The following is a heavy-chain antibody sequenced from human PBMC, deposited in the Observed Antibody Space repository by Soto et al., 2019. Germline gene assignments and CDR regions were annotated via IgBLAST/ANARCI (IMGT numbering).Heavy chain of an antibody. J-gene: IGHJ4*02. CDR3: AKDLSSITIFGGFDY. CDR1: GFTFDDYA. CDR2: ISWNSGSI. D-gene: IGHD3-3*01. Sequence: GGSLRLSCAASGFTFDDYAMHWVRQAPGKGLEWVSGISWNSGSIGYADSVKGRFTISRDNAKNSLYLQMNSLRAEDTALYYCAKDLSSITIFGGFDYWGQGTLVTVSS. V-gene: IGHV3-9*01.